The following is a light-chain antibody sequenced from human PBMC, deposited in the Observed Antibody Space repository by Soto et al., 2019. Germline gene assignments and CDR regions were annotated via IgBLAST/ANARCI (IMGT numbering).Light chain of an antibody. V-gene: IGKV3-20*01. CDR3: HQYHLWPWT. J-gene: IGKJ1*01. CDR2: GAS. CDR1: QSVSSSY. Sequence: EIVLTQSPGTPSFSPGERATLSCRASQSVSSSYLAWYQQKPGQAPRLLIYGASTRATGIPARFSGSGSGTEFTLTINSLQSEDFAVYYCHQYHLWPWTFGQGTKVDIK.